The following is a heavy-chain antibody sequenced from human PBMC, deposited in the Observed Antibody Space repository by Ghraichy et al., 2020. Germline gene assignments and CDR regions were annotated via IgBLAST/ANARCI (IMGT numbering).Heavy chain of an antibody. V-gene: IGHV3-30*18. CDR1: GFTFSSYG. Sequence: GGSLRLSCAASGFTFSSYGMHWVRQAPGKGLEWVAVISYDGSNKYYADSVKGRFTISRDNSKNTLYLQMNSLRAEDTAVYYCAKVRCSSTSCYGITYYYYGMDVWGQGTTVTVSS. J-gene: IGHJ6*02. D-gene: IGHD2-2*01. CDR3: AKVRCSSTSCYGITYYYYGMDV. CDR2: ISYDGSNK.